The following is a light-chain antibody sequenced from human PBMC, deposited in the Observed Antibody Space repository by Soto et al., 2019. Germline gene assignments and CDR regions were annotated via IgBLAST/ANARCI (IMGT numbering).Light chain of an antibody. V-gene: IGKV1-5*01. J-gene: IGKJ1*01. Sequence: DIQMTQSPSSLSASVGDRVTITCQASQDISNYLNWYQQKPGKAPKLLIHDATSLESGVPSRFSGSGSGTEFTLTISSLQPDDFATYYCQHYNSYSEAFGQGTKVDIK. CDR1: QDISNY. CDR3: QHYNSYSEA. CDR2: DAT.